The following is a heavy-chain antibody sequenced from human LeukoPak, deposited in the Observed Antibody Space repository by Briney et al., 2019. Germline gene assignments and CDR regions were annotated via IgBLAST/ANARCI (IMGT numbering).Heavy chain of an antibody. CDR2: INWNGGST. CDR1: GFTFDDYA. J-gene: IGHJ4*02. D-gene: IGHD3-10*01. Sequence: GGSLRLSCAASGFTFDDYAMHWVRQAPGKGLEWVSGINWNGGSTGYADSVKGRFTISRDNAKNSLYLQMNSLRAEDTALYYCARGRTVRGVMTCFDYWGQGTLVTVSS. V-gene: IGHV3-20*04. CDR3: ARGRTVRGVMTCFDY.